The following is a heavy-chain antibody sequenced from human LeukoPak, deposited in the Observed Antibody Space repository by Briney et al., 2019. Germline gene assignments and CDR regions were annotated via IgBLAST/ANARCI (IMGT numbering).Heavy chain of an antibody. V-gene: IGHV1-46*01. J-gene: IGHJ3*02. D-gene: IGHD5-24*01. CDR1: GYTFTSYY. CDR2: INPSGGST. Sequence: ASVKVSCKASGYTFTSYYMHWVRQAPGQGLEWMGIINPSGGSTTYAQKFQGRVTMTRDTSTSTVYMELSSLRSEDTAVYYCARASVEMATIRLRRSAFDIWGQGTVVTVSS. CDR3: ARASVEMATIRLRRSAFDI.